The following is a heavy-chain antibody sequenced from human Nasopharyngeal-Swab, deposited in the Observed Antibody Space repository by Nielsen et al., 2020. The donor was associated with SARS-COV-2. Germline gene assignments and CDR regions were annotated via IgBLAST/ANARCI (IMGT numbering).Heavy chain of an antibody. J-gene: IGHJ6*02. Sequence: SETLSLTCTVSGGSISSGGYYWSWIRQHPGKGLEWIGYIYYSGSTYYNPSLKSRVSISVDTSKNQFSLRLSSVTAADTAVYYCGLSSSLGDYYYYYGMDVWGQGTTVTVSS. CDR1: GGSISSGGYY. V-gene: IGHV4-31*03. CDR2: IYYSGST. D-gene: IGHD6-13*01. CDR3: GLSSSLGDYYYYYGMDV.